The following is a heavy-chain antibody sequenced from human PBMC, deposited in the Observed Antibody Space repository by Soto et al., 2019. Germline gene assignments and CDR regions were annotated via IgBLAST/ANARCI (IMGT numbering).Heavy chain of an antibody. CDR1: GGSISSYG. J-gene: IGHJ4*02. D-gene: IGHD1-20*01. Sequence: SETLSLTCTVSGGSISSYGGRWIRQHTGKGLEWIGYIYYSGSTNYNPSLKSRVTISVDTSKNQFPLNLNSVTAADTAVYYCAREPITGTFTDYWGQGTLVTVSS. CDR3: AREPITGTFTDY. V-gene: IGHV4-59*12. CDR2: IYYSGST.